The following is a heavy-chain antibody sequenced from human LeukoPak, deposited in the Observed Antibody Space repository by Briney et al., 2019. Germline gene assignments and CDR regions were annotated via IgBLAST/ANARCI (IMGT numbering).Heavy chain of an antibody. D-gene: IGHD3-16*01. CDR3: ARHTSSAEYFQH. CDR1: GYSISSGYY. J-gene: IGHJ1*01. Sequence: SETLSLTCTVSGYSISSGYYWGWIRQPPGKGLEWIGSIYHSGSTYYNPSLKSRVTISVDTSKNQFSLKLSSVTAADTAVYYCARHTSSAEYFQHWGQGTLVTVSS. CDR2: IYHSGST. V-gene: IGHV4-38-2*02.